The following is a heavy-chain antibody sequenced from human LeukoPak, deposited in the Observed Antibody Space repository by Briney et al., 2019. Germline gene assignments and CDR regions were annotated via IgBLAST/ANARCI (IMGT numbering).Heavy chain of an antibody. Sequence: EASVKVSCKASGYRFISHYIHWVRQAPGQGPELLGWMHAGYGNTRYPEKFEGRVTMTRDTSSNTAYMDLTSLRSDDTAVYYCAREGSYCVGGDCYSFDFWGQGTLVTVSS. V-gene: IGHV1-2*02. J-gene: IGHJ4*02. D-gene: IGHD2-21*02. CDR2: MHAGYGNT. CDR1: GYRFISHY. CDR3: AREGSYCVGGDCYSFDF.